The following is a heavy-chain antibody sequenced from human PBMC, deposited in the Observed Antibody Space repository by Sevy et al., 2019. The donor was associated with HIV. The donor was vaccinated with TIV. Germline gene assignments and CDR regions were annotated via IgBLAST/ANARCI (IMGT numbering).Heavy chain of an antibody. CDR1: GYTLSELS. V-gene: IGHV1-24*01. Sequence: ASVKVSCMVSGYTLSELSMHWVRQAPGKGLEWMGSFDPEDDETIYAQKFQGRVTMTEDTSTDTAYMELNNLRSEDTAVYYCATTKDYYDSSGSPLDYWGQGTLVTVSS. CDR3: ATTKDYYDSSGSPLDY. J-gene: IGHJ4*02. D-gene: IGHD3-22*01. CDR2: FDPEDDET.